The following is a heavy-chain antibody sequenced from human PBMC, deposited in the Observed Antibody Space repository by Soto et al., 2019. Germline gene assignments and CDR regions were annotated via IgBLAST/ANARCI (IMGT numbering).Heavy chain of an antibody. J-gene: IGHJ3*02. CDR2: IIPIFGTT. CDR3: AGSFKYGSGTFDAFDI. CDR1: GGTFSGYA. Sequence: ASVKVSCKASGGTFSGYAISWVRQAPGQGLEWMGGIIPIFGTTNYAEKFRGRVSITADESTSTAYVELSSLRSEDTAVYYCAGSFKYGSGTFDAFDIWGQGTMVTVS. V-gene: IGHV1-69*13. D-gene: IGHD3-10*01.